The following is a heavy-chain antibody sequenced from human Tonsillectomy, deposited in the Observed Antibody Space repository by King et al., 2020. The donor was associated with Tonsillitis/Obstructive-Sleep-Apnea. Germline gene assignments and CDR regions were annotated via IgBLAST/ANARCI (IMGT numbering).Heavy chain of an antibody. V-gene: IGHV2-5*02. D-gene: IGHD3-10*01. CDR3: VHLADDSVSYYTTHFDY. CDR1: GFSLSTSGVG. Sequence: TLQESGPTLVKPTQTLTLTCTFSGFSLSTSGVGVGWIRQPPGKALEWLALIYWDDDKRYSPSRKSRVTITRDISKNKVVLTMNNMYPVDTATYFCVHLADDSVSYYTTHFDYWGRGTLVTASS. J-gene: IGHJ4*02. CDR2: IYWDDDK.